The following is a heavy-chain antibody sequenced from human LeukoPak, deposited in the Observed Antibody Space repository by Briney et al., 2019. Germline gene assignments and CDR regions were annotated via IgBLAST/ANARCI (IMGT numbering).Heavy chain of an antibody. CDR2: INAGNSNT. V-gene: IGHV1-3*01. CDR1: GYTFTSYA. Sequence: ASVKVSCKASGYTFTSYAMHWVRQAPGQRLEWMGWINAGNSNTKYSQKFQGRVTITRDTSASTAYMELSSLRSEDTAVYYCARGSWLDPWGQGTLVTVSS. J-gene: IGHJ5*02. CDR3: ARGSWLDP.